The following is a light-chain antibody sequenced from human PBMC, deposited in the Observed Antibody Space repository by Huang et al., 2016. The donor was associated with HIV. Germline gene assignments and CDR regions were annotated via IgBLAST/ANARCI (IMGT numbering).Light chain of an antibody. Sequence: DIILTQSPLSLSVTPGEPASISCRSSQSLLHSYGYNFLLWYVQKPGQSPQLLISLGSDRASGVPDRFTGSGSGTYFTLEISNVEAEDVGIYYCMQTLQTPYTFGPGTKVDF. CDR1: QSLLHSYGYNF. CDR3: MQTLQTPYT. CDR2: LGS. V-gene: IGKV2-28*01. J-gene: IGKJ3*01.